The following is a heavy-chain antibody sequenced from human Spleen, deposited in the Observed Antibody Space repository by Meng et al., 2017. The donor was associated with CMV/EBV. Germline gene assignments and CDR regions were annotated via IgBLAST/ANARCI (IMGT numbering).Heavy chain of an antibody. J-gene: IGHJ3*02. CDR3: ARERTAMITSGGHAFDI. CDR1: GFTVSSNY. CDR2: INPSGGST. Sequence: GGSLRLSCAASGFTVSSNYMSWVRQAPGKGLEWVGIINPSGGSTSYAQKFQGRVTMTRDTSTSTVYMELSSLRSEDTAVYYCARERTAMITSGGHAFDIWGQGTMVTVSS. V-gene: IGHV1-46*01. D-gene: IGHD3-22*01.